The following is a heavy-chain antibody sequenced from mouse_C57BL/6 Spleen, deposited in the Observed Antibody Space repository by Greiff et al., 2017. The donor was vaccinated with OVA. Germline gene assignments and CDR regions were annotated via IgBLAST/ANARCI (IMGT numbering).Heavy chain of an antibody. V-gene: IGHV1-18*01. CDR2: INPNDGGT. J-gene: IGHJ3*01. CDR3: ARRDFAD. D-gene: IGHD3-3*01. CDR1: GYTFTDYY. Sequence: VQLQQSGPELVKPGASVTIPCKASGYTFTDYYMDWVKQSHGKSLEWIGDINPNDGGTIYNQKFKGKATLTVDKSSSTAYMELRSLTSEDTAVDYGARRDFADWGQGTLVTVSA.